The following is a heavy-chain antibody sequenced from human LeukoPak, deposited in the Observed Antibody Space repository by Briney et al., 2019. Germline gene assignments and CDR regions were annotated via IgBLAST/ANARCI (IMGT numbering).Heavy chain of an antibody. V-gene: IGHV4-39*07. Sequence: SETQSLTCTVSGASISSSIYYWGWIRQPPGKGLEWIGQIYYSGSTYYNPSLKSRVTISVDTSKNQFSLKMTSVTAADTAVYYCARDKDTVRGVNDYWGQGILVTVSS. CDR2: IYYSGST. CDR3: ARDKDTVRGVNDY. D-gene: IGHD3-10*01. CDR1: GASISSSIYY. J-gene: IGHJ4*02.